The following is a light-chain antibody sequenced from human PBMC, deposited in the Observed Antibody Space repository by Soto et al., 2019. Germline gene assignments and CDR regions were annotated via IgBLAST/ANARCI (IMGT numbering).Light chain of an antibody. CDR2: AAS. J-gene: IGKJ3*01. Sequence: DIQMTQSPSSLSASVGDRVTITCRASQGIANYLAWYQQKPGKVPKVLIYAASTLQSGVPSRFSGTGSGTDFTLTISSLQPEDVATYYCQNYNSASETFGPGTKVYLK. V-gene: IGKV1-27*01. CDR1: QGIANY. CDR3: QNYNSASET.